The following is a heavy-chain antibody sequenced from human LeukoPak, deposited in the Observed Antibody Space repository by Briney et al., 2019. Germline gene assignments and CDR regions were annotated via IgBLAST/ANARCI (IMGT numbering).Heavy chain of an antibody. J-gene: IGHJ4*02. D-gene: IGHD3-10*01. V-gene: IGHV3-23*01. CDR1: GFTFSSYG. Sequence: GGSLRPSCAASGFTFSSYGMSWVRQAPGKGLEWVSSISDSGGTTSYADYVKGRFTISRDNSKNTLYLQMNSLRAEDTAVYYCAKIGGPAYWGQGTLVTVSS. CDR3: AKIGGPAY. CDR2: ISDSGGTT.